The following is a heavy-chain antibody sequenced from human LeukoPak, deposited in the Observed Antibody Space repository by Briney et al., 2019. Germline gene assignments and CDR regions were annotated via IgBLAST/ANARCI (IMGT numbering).Heavy chain of an antibody. CDR2: ISAYNGNT. CDR3: ARDRSPAYDILTGYRAGPSAFDI. V-gene: IGHV1-18*01. D-gene: IGHD3-9*01. J-gene: IGHJ3*02. CDR1: GYTFTSYG. Sequence: GASVKVSCKASGYTFTSYGISWVRQAPGQGLEWMGWISAYNGNTNYAQKLQGRVTMTTDTSTSTAYMELRSLRSDDTAVYYCARDRSPAYDILTGYRAGPSAFDIWGQGTVVTVSS.